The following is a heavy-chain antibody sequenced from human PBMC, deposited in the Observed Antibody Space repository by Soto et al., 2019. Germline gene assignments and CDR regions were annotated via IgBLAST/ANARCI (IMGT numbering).Heavy chain of an antibody. Sequence: QVQLQESGPGLVKPSQTLSLTCIVSGDSISRGGYFWTWIRQHPGKGLEWIGYIYDSGSAFYNPSINSRVTMSVDTSKNQSSLNLRSVTAADTAVFYCARGILRPNHYMDVWGKGTAVAVSS. CDR3: ARGILRPNHYMDV. J-gene: IGHJ6*03. V-gene: IGHV4-31*03. CDR2: IYDSGSA. CDR1: GDSISRGGYF. D-gene: IGHD1-26*01.